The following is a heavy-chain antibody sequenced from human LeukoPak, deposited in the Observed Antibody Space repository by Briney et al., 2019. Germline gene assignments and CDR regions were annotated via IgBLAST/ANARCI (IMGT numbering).Heavy chain of an antibody. D-gene: IGHD2/OR15-2a*01. CDR2: INSDGSWT. J-gene: IGHJ4*02. CDR3: VSFYETY. Sequence: PXKGLVWVSHINSDGSWTSYADSVKGRFTISKDNAKNTVYLQMNSLRAEDTAVYYCVSFYETYWGRGTLVTVSS. V-gene: IGHV3-74*01.